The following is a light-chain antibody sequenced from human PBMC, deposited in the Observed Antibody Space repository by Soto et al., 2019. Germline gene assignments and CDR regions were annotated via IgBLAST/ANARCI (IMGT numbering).Light chain of an antibody. CDR3: MQALQTRTWT. V-gene: IGKV2-28*01. Sequence: DIVMTQSPLSLPVTPGEPASISCRSSQSLLHSTGYNYLDWYLQKPGQSPQLLIYLGSNRASGVPDRLSGSGSGTDFTLKISRVEAEDVGVYYCMQALQTRTWTFGQGTKVEIK. J-gene: IGKJ1*01. CDR1: QSLLHSTGYNY. CDR2: LGS.